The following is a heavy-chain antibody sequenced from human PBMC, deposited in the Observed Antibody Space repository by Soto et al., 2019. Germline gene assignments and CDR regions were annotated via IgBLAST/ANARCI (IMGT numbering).Heavy chain of an antibody. D-gene: IGHD3-10*01. CDR3: ARVRELYYYGSGSISFDY. J-gene: IGHJ4*02. Sequence: PSETLSLTCTVSGGSISSSSYYWGWIRQPPGKGLEWIGSIYYSGSTYYNPSLKSRVTISVDKSKNQFSLKLSSVTAADTAVYYCARVRELYYYGSGSISFDYWGQGTLVTVSS. CDR2: IYYSGST. V-gene: IGHV4-39*07. CDR1: GGSISSSSYY.